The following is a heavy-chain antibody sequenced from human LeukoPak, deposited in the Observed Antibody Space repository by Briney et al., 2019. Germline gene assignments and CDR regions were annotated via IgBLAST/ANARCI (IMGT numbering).Heavy chain of an antibody. CDR1: GFTFDDYA. D-gene: IGHD3-22*01. V-gene: IGHV3-9*01. CDR3: AKDNYDSSGYLHFDP. J-gene: IGHJ5*02. Sequence: GGSLRLSCAASGFTFDDYAMHWVQQAPGKGLEWVSGISWNSGSIGYADPVKGRFTISRDNAKNSLYLQMNSLRAEDTALYYCAKDNYDSSGYLHFDPWGQGTLVTVSS. CDR2: ISWNSGSI.